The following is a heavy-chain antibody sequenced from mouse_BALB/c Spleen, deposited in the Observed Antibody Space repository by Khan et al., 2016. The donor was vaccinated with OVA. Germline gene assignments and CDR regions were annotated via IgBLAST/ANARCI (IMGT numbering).Heavy chain of an antibody. D-gene: IGHD3-1*01. V-gene: IGHV3-2*02. CDR2: ISHSGST. CDR1: GYSITSGYG. CDR3: ARRARIKY. Sequence: EVKLQESGPGLVKPSQSLSLTCTVTGYSITSGYGWNWIRQFPGNKLEWMGYISHSGSTNYNPSLKSRISITRDTSKNQFFLQLNAVTTEDTATYYCARRARIKYWGQGTTLTVSS. J-gene: IGHJ2*01.